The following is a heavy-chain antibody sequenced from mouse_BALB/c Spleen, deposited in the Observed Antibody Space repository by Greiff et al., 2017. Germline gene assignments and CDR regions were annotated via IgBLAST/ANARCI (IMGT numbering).Heavy chain of an antibody. J-gene: IGHJ2*01. CDR3: AREDYYGSGVYFDY. CDR2: INPNNGGT. CDR1: GYTFTDYN. D-gene: IGHD1-1*01. V-gene: IGHV1-18*01. Sequence: VQLQQSGPELVKPGASVKIPCKASGYTFTDYNMDWVKQSHGKSLEWIGDINPNNGGTIYNQKFKGKATLTVDKSSSTAYMELRSLTSEDTAVYYCAREDYYGSGVYFDYWGQGTTLTVSS.